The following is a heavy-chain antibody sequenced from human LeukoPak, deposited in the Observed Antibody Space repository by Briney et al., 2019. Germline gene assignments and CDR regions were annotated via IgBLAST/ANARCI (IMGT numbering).Heavy chain of an antibody. CDR2: IYYSGST. J-gene: IGHJ6*03. CDR1: GGSISSSSYY. Sequence: SETLSLTCTVSGGSISSSSYYWGWIRQPPGKGLEWIGSIYYSGSTYYNPSLKSRVTISVDTSKNQFSLRLSSVTAADTAVYYCARGGYYYLDVWGKGTTVTVSS. CDR3: ARGGYYYLDV. V-gene: IGHV4-39*07.